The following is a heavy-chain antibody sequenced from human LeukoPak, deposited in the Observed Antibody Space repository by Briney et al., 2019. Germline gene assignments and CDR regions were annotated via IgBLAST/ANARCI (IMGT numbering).Heavy chain of an antibody. J-gene: IGHJ5*02. Sequence: GGSLTLSCAASGLTFSSYSMNWVSQAPGKGLEWVSYISSSSSIISYADSVKGRFTISRDNAKNSLYLQMNSLRDEDTAVYYCARTVIAVAANWFDPWGQGTLVPVSS. CDR2: ISSSSSII. V-gene: IGHV3-48*02. CDR1: GLTFSSYS. CDR3: ARTVIAVAANWFDP. D-gene: IGHD6-19*01.